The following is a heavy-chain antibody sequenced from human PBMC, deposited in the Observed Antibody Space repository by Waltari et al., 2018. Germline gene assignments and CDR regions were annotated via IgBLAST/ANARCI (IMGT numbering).Heavy chain of an antibody. V-gene: IGHV3-23*01. D-gene: IGHD2-21*01. CDR2: IRDNGNT. Sequence: EVQLSESGGGLVQPGGSLRLSCATSGLTLSSYGMSWVRQAPGKGLGGVADIRDNGNTHYADSVKCRFTISRDISNSIVYLQMQSLRDEDTALYYCVGARDTPWGQGTLVTVSS. J-gene: IGHJ5*02. CDR3: VGARDTP. CDR1: GLTLSSYG.